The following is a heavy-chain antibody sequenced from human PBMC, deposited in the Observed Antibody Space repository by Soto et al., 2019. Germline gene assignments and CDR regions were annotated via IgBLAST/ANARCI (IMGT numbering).Heavy chain of an antibody. D-gene: IGHD3-22*01. CDR3: SRSRISGYYFFDY. CDR2: IYYSGSA. J-gene: IGHJ4*02. Sequence: PSETLSLTCTVSGGSISSYYWNWIRQSPGKGLEWIGYIYYSGSAHYNPSLESRVTISMDLSGNQFSLKLRSLTAADTAVYYCSRSRISGYYFFDYWGQGTLVTVSS. CDR1: GGSISSYY. V-gene: IGHV4-59*01.